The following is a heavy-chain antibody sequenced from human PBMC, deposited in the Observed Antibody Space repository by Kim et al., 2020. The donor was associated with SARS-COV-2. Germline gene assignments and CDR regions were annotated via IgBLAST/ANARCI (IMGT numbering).Heavy chain of an antibody. CDR3: ARDMNPTVYDY. J-gene: IGHJ4*02. D-gene: IGHD4-4*01. Sequence: TKYPQKLPGKCTNNRDTSANTAYMELNSLTTEDTAFYYCARDMNPTVYDYWGQGTLVTVSS. CDR2: T. V-gene: IGHV1-3*01.